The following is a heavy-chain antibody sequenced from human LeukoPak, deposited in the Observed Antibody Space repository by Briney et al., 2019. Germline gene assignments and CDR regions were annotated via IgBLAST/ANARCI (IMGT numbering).Heavy chain of an antibody. V-gene: IGHV4-4*07. Sequence: SETLSLTCTVSGGSISSYYWSWIRQPAGKGLEWIGRIYTSGSTNYNPSLKSRVTMSVDTSKNQFSLKLSSVTAADTAVYYCAREGLRYFDWFPLDYWGQGTLVTVSS. CDR2: IYTSGST. CDR1: GGSISSYY. D-gene: IGHD3-9*01. CDR3: AREGLRYFDWFPLDY. J-gene: IGHJ4*02.